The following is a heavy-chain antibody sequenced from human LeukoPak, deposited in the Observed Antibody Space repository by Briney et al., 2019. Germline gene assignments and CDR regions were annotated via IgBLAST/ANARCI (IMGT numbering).Heavy chain of an antibody. CDR2: IFPGDSET. D-gene: IGHD1/OR15-1a*01. Sequence: GGSLQISCKGSGYSFTTHWIGWVRQLPGKGLEWMGLIFPGDSETIYSPSLQGQVTISADKSINTAYLRWSSLKASDTAMYYCATSESQTRFDYWGQGTLVTVSS. J-gene: IGHJ4*02. CDR1: GYSFTTHW. V-gene: IGHV5-51*01. CDR3: ATSESQTRFDY.